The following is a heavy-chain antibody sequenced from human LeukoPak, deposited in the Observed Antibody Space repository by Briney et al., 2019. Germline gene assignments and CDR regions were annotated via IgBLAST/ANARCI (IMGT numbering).Heavy chain of an antibody. CDR3: ARVGDGLNDGFDM. Sequence: ASVKVSCKASGYTFTGYYMNWVRQAPGQGLEWLERINPKTGGTNYAQNFQGRVTMTRDTSISTAYMELSRLRSDDTAVYYCARVGDGLNDGFDMWGQGTMVTVSS. CDR2: INPKTGGT. J-gene: IGHJ3*02. D-gene: IGHD5-24*01. V-gene: IGHV1-2*06. CDR1: GYTFTGYY.